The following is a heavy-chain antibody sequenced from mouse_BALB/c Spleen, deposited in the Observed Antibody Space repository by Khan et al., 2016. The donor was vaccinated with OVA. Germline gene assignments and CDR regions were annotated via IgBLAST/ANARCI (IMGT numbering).Heavy chain of an antibody. V-gene: IGHV5-6*01. Sequence: EVMLVESGGDLVKPGGSLKLSCAASGFTFSSYSMSWVRQTPDKRLEWVATISSGGDYTYYPDNVKGRFTISRDYAKHTLFLQMSRLKLEANAQYYCAGHLTESVAYWGQGTLVTVSA. CDR3: AGHLTESVAY. CDR2: ISSGGDYT. J-gene: IGHJ3*01. CDR1: GFTFSSYS. D-gene: IGHD4-1*01.